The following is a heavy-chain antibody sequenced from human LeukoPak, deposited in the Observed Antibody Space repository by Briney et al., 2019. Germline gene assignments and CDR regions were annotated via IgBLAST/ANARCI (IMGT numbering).Heavy chain of an antibody. CDR1: GFTFSSYS. Sequence: GGSLRLSCAASGFTFSSYSMNWVRQAPGKGLEWVSSISSSSSYIYYADSVKGRFTISRDNAKNSPYLQMNSLRAEDTAVYYCASAAVAGIVDYWGQGTLVTVSS. V-gene: IGHV3-21*01. J-gene: IGHJ4*02. CDR3: ASAAVAGIVDY. CDR2: ISSSSSYI. D-gene: IGHD6-19*01.